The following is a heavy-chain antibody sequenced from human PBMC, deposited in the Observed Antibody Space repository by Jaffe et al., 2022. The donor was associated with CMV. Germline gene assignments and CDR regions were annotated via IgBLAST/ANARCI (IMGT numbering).Heavy chain of an antibody. CDR2: IYSGGST. D-gene: IGHD3-10*01. Sequence: EVQLVESGGGLVQPGGSLRLSCAASGFTVSSNYMSWVRQAPGKGLEWVSVIYSGGSTYYADSVKGRFTISRDNSKNTLYLQMNSLRAEDTAVYYCARGGWGWEFSYFDYWGQGTLVTVSS. V-gene: IGHV3-66*01. J-gene: IGHJ4*02. CDR1: GFTVSSNY. CDR3: ARGGWGWEFSYFDY.